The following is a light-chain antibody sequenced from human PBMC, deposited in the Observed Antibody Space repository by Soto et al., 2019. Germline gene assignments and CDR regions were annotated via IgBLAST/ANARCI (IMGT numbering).Light chain of an antibody. CDR3: QQRTNWPLT. CDR1: QSVSSN. CDR2: DSS. V-gene: IGKV3-11*01. Sequence: EIVLTQSPATLSLSPGERATLSCRASQSVSSNLAWYQQKPGQAPRLLIYDSSNRATGIPARSSGSGSGTDFTLTISSLESEDFAVYYCQQRTNWPLTFGGGTKVEIK. J-gene: IGKJ4*01.